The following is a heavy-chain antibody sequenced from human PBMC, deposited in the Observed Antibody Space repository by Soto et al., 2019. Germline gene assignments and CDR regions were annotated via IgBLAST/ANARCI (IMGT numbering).Heavy chain of an antibody. D-gene: IGHD4-17*01. V-gene: IGHV3-15*01. CDR3: TTGSDYDFDY. CDR1: GFGFRKAW. J-gene: IGHJ4*02. Sequence: PGGSLRLSCATSGFGFRKAWMSWVRQAPGKGLEWVGSIKSKTDGGTKDYAAPVKGRFNISRDDSKNTLYLQMNSLKTEDTAVYYCTTGSDYDFDYWGQGTLVTVSS. CDR2: IKSKTDGGTK.